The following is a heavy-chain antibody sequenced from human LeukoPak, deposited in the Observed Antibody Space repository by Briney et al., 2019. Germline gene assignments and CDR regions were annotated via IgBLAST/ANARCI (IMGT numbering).Heavy chain of an antibody. CDR2: IHYSGCT. V-gene: IGHV4-59*01. CDR1: GGSISSYY. Sequence: PSETLSLTCTVSGGSISSYYWNWIRQPPGKGLEWLGYIHYSGCTKYNPSLESRVTISLDTAKNQFSLRLSSLTAADTAVYYCARGEGQAVSAFDYWGQGMLVTVSS. J-gene: IGHJ4*02. CDR3: ARGEGQAVSAFDY. D-gene: IGHD2-21*02.